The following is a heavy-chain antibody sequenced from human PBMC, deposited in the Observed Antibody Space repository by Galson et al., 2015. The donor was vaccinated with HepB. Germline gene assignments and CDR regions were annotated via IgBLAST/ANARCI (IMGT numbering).Heavy chain of an antibody. CDR2: IIPILGIA. J-gene: IGHJ4*02. CDR1: GGTFSSYT. V-gene: IGHV1-69*02. Sequence: SVKVSCKASGGTFSSYTISWVRQAPGQGLEWMGRIIPILGIANYAQKFQGRVTITADKSTSTAYMELSSLRSEDTAVYYCARAATLGYCSGGSCYPTEWGQGTLVTVSS. CDR3: ARAATLGYCSGGSCYPTE. D-gene: IGHD2-15*01.